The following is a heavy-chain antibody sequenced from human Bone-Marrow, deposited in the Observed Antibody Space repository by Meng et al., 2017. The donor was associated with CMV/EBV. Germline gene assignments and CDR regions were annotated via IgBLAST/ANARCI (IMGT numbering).Heavy chain of an antibody. D-gene: IGHD1-26*01. CDR3: ARAAPFSGSYWVDD. J-gene: IGHJ4*02. CDR1: GGSISSYY. V-gene: IGHV4-59*08. Sequence: SETLSLTCTVSGGSISSYYWSWIRQPPGKGLEWIGYIYYSGSTYYNPSLKSRVTISVDTSKNQFSLKLSSVTAADTAVYYCARAAPFSGSYWVDDWGQGTLVTVSS. CDR2: IYYSGST.